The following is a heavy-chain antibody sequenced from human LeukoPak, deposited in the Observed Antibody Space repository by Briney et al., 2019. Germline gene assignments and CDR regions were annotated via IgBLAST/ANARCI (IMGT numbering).Heavy chain of an antibody. V-gene: IGHV4-34*01. J-gene: IGHJ3*02. Sequence: SETLSLTCAVYGGSFSGYYWSWIRQPPGKGLEWIGEINHSGSTNYNPSLKSRVTISVDTSKNQFSLKLSSVTDADTAVYYCARAPLYCSGGSCYLDAFDIWGQGTMVAVSS. CDR2: INHSGST. D-gene: IGHD2-15*01. CDR3: ARAPLYCSGGSCYLDAFDI. CDR1: GGSFSGYY.